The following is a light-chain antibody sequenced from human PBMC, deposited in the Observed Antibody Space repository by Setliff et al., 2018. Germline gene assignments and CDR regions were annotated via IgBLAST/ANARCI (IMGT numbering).Light chain of an antibody. CDR1: SSDVGGYNY. Sequence: QSVLAQPRSVSGSPGQSVTISCTGTSSDVGGYNYVSWYQQHPGKAPKLMISDVSKRPSGVPDRFSGSKSGNTASLTISGLQAEDEADYSCASYAGPYTWVFGGGTKGTVL. CDR2: DVS. CDR3: ASYAGPYTWV. V-gene: IGLV2-11*01. J-gene: IGLJ3*02.